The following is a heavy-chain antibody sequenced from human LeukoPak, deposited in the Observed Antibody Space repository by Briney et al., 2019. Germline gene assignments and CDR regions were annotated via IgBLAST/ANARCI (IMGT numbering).Heavy chain of an antibody. V-gene: IGHV4-34*01. CDR3: ARHYGYIVVVPAAGWFDP. D-gene: IGHD2-2*01. CDR2: INHSGST. Sequence: GSLRLSCAASGFTFSSYSMTWVRQAPGKGLEWIGEINHSGSTNYNPSLKSRVTISVGTSKNQFSLKLSSVTAADTAVYYCARHYGYIVVVPAAGWFDPWGQGTLVTVSS. CDR1: GFTFSSYS. J-gene: IGHJ5*02.